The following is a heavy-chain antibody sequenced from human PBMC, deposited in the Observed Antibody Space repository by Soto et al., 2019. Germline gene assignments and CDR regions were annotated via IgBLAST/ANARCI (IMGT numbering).Heavy chain of an antibody. J-gene: IGHJ5*02. V-gene: IGHV3-23*01. CDR2: ISGSGGSR. CDR3: AKDSHWLEL. Sequence: PGGSLRLSCGTSGFTFAGYAIAWGRQVPGKGLEWVSAISGSGGSRYYADSVKGRFTISRGNSKNTLYLQMNSLRAEDTAVYYCAKDSHWLELWSQGTLVTVSS. CDR1: GFTFAGYA.